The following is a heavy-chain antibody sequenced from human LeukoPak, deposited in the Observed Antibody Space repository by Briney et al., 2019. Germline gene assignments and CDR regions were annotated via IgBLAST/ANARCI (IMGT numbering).Heavy chain of an antibody. CDR2: IWYDGSNK. V-gene: IGHV3-33*01. CDR3: VRSLRSADF. Sequence: GGSLRLSCAASGFTFSDYAMHWVRQAPGKGLEWVTFIWYDGSNKYYADSVKGRFTISRDNSKNTVYLEMDSLRAEDTAVYYCVRSLRSADFWGQGTLVTVSS. CDR1: GFTFSDYA. J-gene: IGHJ4*02.